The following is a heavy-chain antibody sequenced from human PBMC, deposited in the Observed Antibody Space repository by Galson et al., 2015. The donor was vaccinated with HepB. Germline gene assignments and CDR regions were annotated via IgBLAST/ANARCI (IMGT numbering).Heavy chain of an antibody. Sequence: SETLSLTCTVSGGAVSSGSYYWTWIRQPPGKGLEWIGYIYYSGSTNYNPSLKSRVTISVDTSKNQISLQLSSVTAADTAVYFCARGDDSSAYYRFDYWGQGTLVTVSS. CDR2: IYYSGST. J-gene: IGHJ4*02. V-gene: IGHV4-61*01. D-gene: IGHD3-22*01. CDR3: ARGDDSSAYYRFDY. CDR1: GGAVSSGSYY.